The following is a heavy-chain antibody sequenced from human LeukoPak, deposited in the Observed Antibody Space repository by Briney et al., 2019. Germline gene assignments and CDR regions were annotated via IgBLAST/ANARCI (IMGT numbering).Heavy chain of an antibody. CDR3: ARGSPLQLWTERGWFDP. CDR2: IIPIFGTA. V-gene: IGHV1-69*05. CDR1: GGTFSSYA. Sequence: SVKISCKASGGTFSSYAISWVRQAPGQGLEWMGGIIPIFGTANYAQKFQGRVTITTDESTSTAYMELSSLRSEDTAVYYCARGSPLQLWTERGWFDPWGQGTLVTVSS. D-gene: IGHD5-18*01. J-gene: IGHJ5*02.